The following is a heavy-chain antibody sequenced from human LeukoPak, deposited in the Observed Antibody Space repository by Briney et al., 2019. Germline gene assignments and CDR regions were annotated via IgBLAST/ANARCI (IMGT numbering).Heavy chain of an antibody. CDR1: GFTFSNYW. CDR2: IKGDGSTA. CDR3: AKSNWFDP. Sequence: GGSLRLSCAASGFTFSNYWMNWVRQAPGQGLVLVSRIKGDGSTATYADSVKGRFSISRDNAKNTLYLQMNSVRAEDTAVYYYAKSNWFDPWGQGTLVTVSS. J-gene: IGHJ5*02. V-gene: IGHV3-74*01.